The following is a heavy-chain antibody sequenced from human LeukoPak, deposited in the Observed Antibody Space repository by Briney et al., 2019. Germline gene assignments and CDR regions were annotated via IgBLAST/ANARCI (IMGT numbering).Heavy chain of an antibody. CDR3: ARAASSVDYSGSYSPFDY. J-gene: IGHJ4*02. CDR2: INHSGST. D-gene: IGHD1-26*01. CDR1: GGXFSDNF. V-gene: IGHV4-34*01. Sequence: PSETLSLTCAVYGGXFSDNFCSWIRQPPGKGLEWIGEINHSGSTNYNPSLKTRLTISVDTSKNQFSLKLSSVTAADTAVYYRARAASSVDYSGSYSPFDYWGQGTLVTVSS.